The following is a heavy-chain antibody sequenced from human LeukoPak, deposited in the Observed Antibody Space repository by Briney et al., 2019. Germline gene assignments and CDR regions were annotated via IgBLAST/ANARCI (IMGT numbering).Heavy chain of an antibody. CDR1: GGSITSGSYY. Sequence: SETLSLTCAVSGGSITSGSYYWGWVRQSPEKGLEWIGSVHNRGSTYYIPSLKNRLSISVDRSKNQFSLRLTSVTAADTAIYYCARDSGNFEIDYWGQGMLVTVSS. CDR3: ARDSGNFEIDY. V-gene: IGHV4-39*02. J-gene: IGHJ4*02. CDR2: VHNRGST. D-gene: IGHD1-26*01.